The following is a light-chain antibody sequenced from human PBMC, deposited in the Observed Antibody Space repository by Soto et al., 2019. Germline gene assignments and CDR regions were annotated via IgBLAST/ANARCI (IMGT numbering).Light chain of an antibody. CDR1: QSIGTW. V-gene: IGKV1-5*03. J-gene: IGKJ5*01. CDR2: KAS. Sequence: DIQMTQSPSTLSASVRDRVTITCRASQSIGTWLAWYQQKPGKAPKLLIYKASYLQSGVPSRFSGSGSGTDFTLTISSLQPDDFATYFCQKYNSYSITFGLGTRLEIK. CDR3: QKYNSYSIT.